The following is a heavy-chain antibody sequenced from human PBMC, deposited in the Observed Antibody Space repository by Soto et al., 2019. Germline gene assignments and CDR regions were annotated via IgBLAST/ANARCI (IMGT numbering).Heavy chain of an antibody. CDR1: GGSFSGYY. V-gene: IGHV4-34*01. CDR2: INQSGFT. J-gene: IGHJ4*02. Sequence: QVQLQQWGAGLLKPAETLSLTCAVYGGSFSGYYWTWIRQPPGKGLEWIGEINQSGFTNYNPSLESRVTMSGDTSKNQFSLRLSSVTAADTAVYYCARFPFDRSSWTNPRYFDYWGRGTLVTVSS. CDR3: ARFPFDRSSWTNPRYFDY. D-gene: IGHD6-13*01.